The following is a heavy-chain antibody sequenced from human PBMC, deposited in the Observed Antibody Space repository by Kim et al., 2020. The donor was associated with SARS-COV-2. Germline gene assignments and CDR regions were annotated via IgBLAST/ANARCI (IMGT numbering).Heavy chain of an antibody. V-gene: IGHV4-61*01. Sequence: SETLSLTCTVSGGSVSSGSYYWSWIRQPPGKGLEWIGYIYYSGSTNYNPSLKSRVTISVDTSKNQFSLKLSSVTAADTAVYYCASSRWELRFDYWGQGTLVTVSS. J-gene: IGHJ4*02. CDR1: GGSVSSGSYY. CDR3: ASSRWELRFDY. D-gene: IGHD1-26*01. CDR2: IYYSGST.